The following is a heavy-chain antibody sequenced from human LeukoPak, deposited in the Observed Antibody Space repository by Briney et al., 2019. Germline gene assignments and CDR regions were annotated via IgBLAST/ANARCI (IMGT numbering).Heavy chain of an antibody. CDR3: ARERPYYDFWSGSDAFDI. Sequence: SETLSLTCAVYGGSFSGYYWSWIRQPPGKGLEWIGEINHSGSTNYNPSLKSRVTISVDTSKNQFSLKLSSVTAADTAVYYCARERPYYDFWSGSDAFDIWGQGTMVTVSP. D-gene: IGHD3-3*01. CDR2: INHSGST. V-gene: IGHV4-34*01. CDR1: GGSFSGYY. J-gene: IGHJ3*02.